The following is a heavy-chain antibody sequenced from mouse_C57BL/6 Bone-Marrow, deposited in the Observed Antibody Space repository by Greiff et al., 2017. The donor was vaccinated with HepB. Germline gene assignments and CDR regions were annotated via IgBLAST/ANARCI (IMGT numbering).Heavy chain of an antibody. CDR2: IHPNSGST. J-gene: IGHJ2*01. Sequence: QVQLQQPGAELVKPGASVKLSCKASGYTFTSYWMHWVKQRPGQGLEWIGMIHPNSGSTNYNEKFKSKATLTVDKSSSTAYMQLSSLTSEDSAVYYCARGCITTVVADYWGQGTTLTVSS. CDR3: ARGCITTVVADY. CDR1: GYTFTSYW. D-gene: IGHD1-1*01. V-gene: IGHV1-64*01.